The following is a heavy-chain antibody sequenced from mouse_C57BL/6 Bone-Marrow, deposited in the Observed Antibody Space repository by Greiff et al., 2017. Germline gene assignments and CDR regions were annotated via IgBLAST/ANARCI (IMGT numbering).Heavy chain of an antibody. J-gene: IGHJ2*01. CDR2: FHPYNDDT. V-gene: IGHV1-47*01. Sequence: VQLQQSGAELVKPGASVKMSCKASGYTFTTYPIEWMKQNHGKSLEWIGNFHPYNDDTKYNEKFKGKATLTVEKSTTTVYLELSRLTSDASAVYYCTRSSTVFYDFDYWGQGTTLTVSA. D-gene: IGHD1-1*01. CDR1: GYTFTTYP. CDR3: TRSSTVFYDFDY.